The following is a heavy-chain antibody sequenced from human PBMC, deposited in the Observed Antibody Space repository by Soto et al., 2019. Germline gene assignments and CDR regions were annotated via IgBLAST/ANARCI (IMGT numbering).Heavy chain of an antibody. CDR3: ESSAA. CDR1: GGTFSSYA. J-gene: IGHJ6*02. V-gene: IGHV1-69*13. Sequence: GASVKVSCKASGGTFSSYAISWVRQAPGQGLEWMGGIIPIFGTANYAQKFQGRVTITADESTSTAYMELSSLSSEDTAMYNCESSAAWGQGTTVTVSS. D-gene: IGHD3-10*01. CDR2: IIPIFGTA.